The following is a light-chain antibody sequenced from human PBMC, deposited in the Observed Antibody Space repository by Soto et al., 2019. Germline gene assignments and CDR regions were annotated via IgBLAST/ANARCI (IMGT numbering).Light chain of an antibody. CDR1: QGISSY. V-gene: IGKV1-8*01. CDR2: AAS. J-gene: IGKJ1*01. Sequence: IRMSQSPSSFSASPGDRVTITCRASQGISSYLAWYQQKPGKAPKLLIYAASTLQSGVPSRFSGSGSGTEFTLTISSLQPDDFATYYCQQYNTYSRTFGQGTKVDI. CDR3: QQYNTYSRT.